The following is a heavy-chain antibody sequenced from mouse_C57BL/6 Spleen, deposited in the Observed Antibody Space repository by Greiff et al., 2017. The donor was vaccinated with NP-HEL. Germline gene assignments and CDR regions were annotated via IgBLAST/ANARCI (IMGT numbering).Heavy chain of an antibody. J-gene: IGHJ3*01. CDR2: IYPGDGDT. Sequence: VQLQQPGAELVKPGASVKMSCKASGYAFSSSWMNWVKQRPGKGLEWIGRIYPGDGDTNYNGKFKGKATLTADKSSSTAYMQLSSLTSEDSAVYFCAREGYDYDRAFAYWGQGTLVTVSA. V-gene: IGHV1-82*01. CDR3: AREGYDYDRAFAY. D-gene: IGHD2-4*01. CDR1: GYAFSSSW.